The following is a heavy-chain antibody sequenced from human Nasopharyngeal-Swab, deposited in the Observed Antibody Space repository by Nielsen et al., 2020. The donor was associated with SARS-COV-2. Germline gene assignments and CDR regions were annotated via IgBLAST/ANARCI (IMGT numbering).Heavy chain of an antibody. J-gene: IGHJ5*02. CDR2: IIPIFGTA. CDR1: GGTFSSYA. D-gene: IGHD3-3*01. CDR3: ATVRQIITIFGVGRPGNWFDP. Sequence: SVKVSCKASGGTFSSYAISWVRQAPGQGLEWMGGIIPIFGTANYAQKFQGRVTITADESTSTAYMELSSLRSEDTAVYYCATVRQIITIFGVGRPGNWFDPWGQGTLVTVSS. V-gene: IGHV1-69*13.